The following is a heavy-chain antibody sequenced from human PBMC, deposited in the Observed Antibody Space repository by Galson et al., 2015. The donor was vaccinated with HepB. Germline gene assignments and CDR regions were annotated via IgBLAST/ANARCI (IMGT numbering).Heavy chain of an antibody. V-gene: IGHV1-69*13. CDR2: IIPIFGTA. Sequence: SVKVSCKASGGTFSSYAISWVRQAPGQGLEWMGGIIPIFGTANYAQKFQGRVTITADESTSTAYMELSSLRSEDTAVYYCASGQYHPLSPMDYYYYYMDVWGKGTTVTVSS. D-gene: IGHD2-2*01. J-gene: IGHJ6*03. CDR1: GGTFSSYA. CDR3: ASGQYHPLSPMDYYYYYMDV.